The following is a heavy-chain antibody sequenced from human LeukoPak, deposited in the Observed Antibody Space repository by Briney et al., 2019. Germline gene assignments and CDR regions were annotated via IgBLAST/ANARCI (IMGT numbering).Heavy chain of an antibody. CDR2: ISSSNNYI. Sequence: GGSLRLSCAASGFTFSNYNMNWVRQAPGKGLEWVSSISSSNNYIYYADSVKGRFTISRDNAKNSLNLQMNSLRAEDTAVYYCARRSPNYYFDYWGQGTPVTVSS. J-gene: IGHJ4*02. CDR3: ARRSPNYYFDY. CDR1: GFTFSNYN. V-gene: IGHV3-21*01.